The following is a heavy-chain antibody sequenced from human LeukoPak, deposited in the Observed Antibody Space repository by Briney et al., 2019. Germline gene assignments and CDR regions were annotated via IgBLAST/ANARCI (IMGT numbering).Heavy chain of an antibody. CDR2: MYHSGST. V-gene: IGHV4-39*02. D-gene: IGHD6-19*01. J-gene: IGHJ3*02. CDR1: GGSITSSGYY. CDR3: ARDGSSGWYFAFDI. Sequence: SETLSLTCTVSGGSITSSGYYWGWIRQPPGKGLEWIGSMYHSGSTYYNPSLKSRVTISVDTSKNQFSLRLSSVTAADTAVYYCARDGSSGWYFAFDIWGQGTMVTVSS.